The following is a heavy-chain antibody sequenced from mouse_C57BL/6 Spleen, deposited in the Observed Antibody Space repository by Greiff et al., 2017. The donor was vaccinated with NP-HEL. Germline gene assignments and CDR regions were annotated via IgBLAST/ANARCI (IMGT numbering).Heavy chain of an antibody. Sequence: QVQLQQSGPELVKPGASVKISCKASGYAFSSSWMNWVKQRPGKGLEWIGRIYPGDGDTNYNGKFEGKATLTADKSSSTAYMQLSSLTSEDSAVYFCATYDYDVGIYYAMDYWGQGTSVTVSS. J-gene: IGHJ4*01. D-gene: IGHD2-4*01. CDR2: IYPGDGDT. V-gene: IGHV1-82*01. CDR3: ATYDYDVGIYYAMDY. CDR1: GYAFSSSW.